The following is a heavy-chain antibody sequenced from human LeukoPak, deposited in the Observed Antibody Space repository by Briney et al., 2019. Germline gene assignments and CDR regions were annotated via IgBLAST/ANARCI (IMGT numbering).Heavy chain of an antibody. Sequence: GRSLRLSCAASGFTFSGYGMHWVRQAPGKGLEWVAVISYDVGYKYYADSVKGRFTISRDNSKNTLYLQMNSLRAEDTAVYHCAKDALNDLYAFDIWSQGTMVTVSS. V-gene: IGHV3-30*18. D-gene: IGHD1-1*01. CDR3: AKDALNDLYAFDI. CDR1: GFTFSGYG. J-gene: IGHJ3*02. CDR2: ISYDVGYK.